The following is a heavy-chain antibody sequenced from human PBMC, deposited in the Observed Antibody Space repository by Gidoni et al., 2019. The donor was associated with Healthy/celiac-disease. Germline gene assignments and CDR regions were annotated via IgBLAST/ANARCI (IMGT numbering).Heavy chain of an antibody. CDR3: AREFAYGEWPFFDY. V-gene: IGHV4-61*01. CDR1: GGSVSSGSYY. Sequence: QVQLQESGPGLVKPSETLSLTCTVSGGSVSSGSYYWSWIRQPPGKGLEWIGYIYYSGSTNYNPSLKSRVTISVDTSKNQFSLKLSSVTAADTAVYYCAREFAYGEWPFFDYWGQGTLVTVSS. CDR2: IYYSGST. D-gene: IGHD4-17*01. J-gene: IGHJ4*02.